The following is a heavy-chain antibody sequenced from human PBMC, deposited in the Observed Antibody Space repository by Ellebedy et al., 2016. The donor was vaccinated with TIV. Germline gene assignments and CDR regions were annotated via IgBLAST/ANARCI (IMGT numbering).Heavy chain of an antibody. CDR3: AALSQDSFDSDYFPEDFRH. Sequence: AASVKVSCKVSGYTLNELSIHWVRQPPGKGLEWMGGFDPEDGETIYAQKFQGRVTLTEDTSTDTAYMEVTRLRFEDTAVYYCAALSQDSFDSDYFPEDFRHWGQGTLVTVPS. CDR1: GYTLNELS. V-gene: IGHV1-24*01. D-gene: IGHD3-22*01. J-gene: IGHJ1*01. CDR2: FDPEDGET.